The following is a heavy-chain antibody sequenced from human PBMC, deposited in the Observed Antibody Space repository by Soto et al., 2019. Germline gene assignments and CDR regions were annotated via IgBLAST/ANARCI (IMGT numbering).Heavy chain of an antibody. V-gene: IGHV1-3*01. CDR2: INAGNGNT. CDR1: GYTFTSYA. D-gene: IGHD2-15*01. Sequence: ASVKVSCKVSGYTFTSYAMHWVRQAPGQRLEWMGWINAGNGNTKYSQKFQGRVTITRDTSASTAYMELSSLRSEDTAVYYCARDGTATGGSCPLDYWGQGTLVTVSS. CDR3: ARDGTATGGSCPLDY. J-gene: IGHJ4*02.